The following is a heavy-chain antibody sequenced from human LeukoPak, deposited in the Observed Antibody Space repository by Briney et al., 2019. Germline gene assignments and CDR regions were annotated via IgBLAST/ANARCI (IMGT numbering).Heavy chain of an antibody. CDR3: VRHSDSSGWGARY. CDR2: IHYSGST. Sequence: SETLSLTCTVSGGSISSSTYYWGWLRQPPGRGLEWPGSIHYSGSTYYNPSLKSRVTISEDTSKNQLSLKLSSVTAADTAVYYCVRHSDSSGWGARYWGQGTLVTVSS. J-gene: IGHJ4*02. CDR1: GGSISSSTYY. V-gene: IGHV4-39*01. D-gene: IGHD6-25*01.